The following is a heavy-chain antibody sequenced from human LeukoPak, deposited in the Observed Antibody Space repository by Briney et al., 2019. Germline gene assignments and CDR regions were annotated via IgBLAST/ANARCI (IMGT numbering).Heavy chain of an antibody. CDR1: GYTFTSYG. CDR3: ARGYCSSTSCQSYHDY. J-gene: IGHJ4*02. D-gene: IGHD2-2*01. V-gene: IGHV1-18*01. Sequence: ASVKVSCKASGYTFTSYGISWVRQAPGQGLEWVGWISAYNGNTNYAQKLQGRVTMTTDTSTSTAYMELRSLRSDDTAVYYCARGYCSSTSCQSYHDYWGRGTLVTVSS. CDR2: ISAYNGNT.